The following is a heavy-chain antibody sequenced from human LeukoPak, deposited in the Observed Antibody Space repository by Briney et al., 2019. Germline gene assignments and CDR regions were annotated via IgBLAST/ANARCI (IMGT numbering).Heavy chain of an antibody. J-gene: IGHJ4*02. CDR3: ARSGYGGNSELDY. D-gene: IGHD4-23*01. CDR2: ISSSSSYI. V-gene: IGHV3-21*01. CDR1: GFNFFNYN. Sequence: PGGSLRLSCATSGFNFFNYNMNWVRQAPGKGLEWVSSISSSSSYIYYADSVKGRFTISRDNAKNSLYLQMNSLRAEDTAVYYCARSGYGGNSELDYWGQGTLVTVSS.